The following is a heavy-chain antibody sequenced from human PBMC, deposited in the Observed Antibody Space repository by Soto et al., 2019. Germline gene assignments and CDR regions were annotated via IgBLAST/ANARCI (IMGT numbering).Heavy chain of an antibody. D-gene: IGHD2-15*01. V-gene: IGHV3-30*03. CDR2: ISYDGSNK. CDR3: ARELDCSGGSCSSPFDY. Sequence: GGSLRLSCAASGFTFSSYGMHWVRQAPGKGLEWVAVISYDGSNKYYADSVKGRFTISRDNSKNTLYLQMNSLRAEDTAVYYCARELDCSGGSCSSPFDYWGQGTLVTVSS. CDR1: GFTFSSYG. J-gene: IGHJ4*02.